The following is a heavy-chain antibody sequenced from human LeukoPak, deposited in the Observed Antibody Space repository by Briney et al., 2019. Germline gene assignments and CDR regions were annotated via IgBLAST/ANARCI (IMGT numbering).Heavy chain of an antibody. J-gene: IGHJ4*02. V-gene: IGHV4-61*01. Sequence: PSETLSLTCTVSGDSVSSRTYYWSWIRQPPGKGLEWIGYIYYSGSTNYNPSLKSRVTISVDTSKNQFSLKLSSVTAADTAVYYCARDRGDHAFDYWGQGTLVTVSS. CDR3: ARDRGDHAFDY. CDR1: GDSVSSRTYY. CDR2: IYYSGST. D-gene: IGHD2-21*02.